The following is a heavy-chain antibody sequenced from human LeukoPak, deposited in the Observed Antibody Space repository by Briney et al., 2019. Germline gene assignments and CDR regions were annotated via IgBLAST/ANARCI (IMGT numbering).Heavy chain of an antibody. V-gene: IGHV5-51*01. CDR1: GYSFTSYW. D-gene: IGHD3-22*01. CDR3: ARHVSSPYYYDSSGYYADY. Sequence: GESLKISCKGSGYSFTSYWIGWVRQMPGKGLEWMGIIYPGESDTRYSPSFQGQVTISADKSISTAYQQWSSLKASDTAMYYCARHVSSPYYYDSSGYYADYWGQGTLVTVSS. CDR2: IYPGESDT. J-gene: IGHJ4*02.